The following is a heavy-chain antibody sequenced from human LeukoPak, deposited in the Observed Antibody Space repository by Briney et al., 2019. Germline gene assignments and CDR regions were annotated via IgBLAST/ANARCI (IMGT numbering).Heavy chain of an antibody. CDR1: GLTFSSYW. V-gene: IGHV3-7*01. Sequence: GSLRLSCAASGLTFSSYWMSWVRQAPGKGLEWVANIKQDGSEKHYVDSVTGRFTISRDNTKNSLYLQMNSLRADDTAVYYCARDLAGPPQEAFDIWGQGTMVTVSS. CDR3: ARDLAGPPQEAFDI. J-gene: IGHJ3*02. CDR2: IKQDGSEK.